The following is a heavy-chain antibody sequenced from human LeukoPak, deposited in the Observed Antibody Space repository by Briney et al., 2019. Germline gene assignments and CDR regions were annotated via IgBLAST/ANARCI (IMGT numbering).Heavy chain of an antibody. D-gene: IGHD6-13*01. Sequence: GESLKISCKGSGYSFTSYWIGWVRQMPGKGLEWMGIIYPGDPDTRYSPSFQGQVTISADKSISTAYLQWSSLKASDTAMYYCARRGIAAAGTEYYFDYWGQGTLVTVSS. CDR2: IYPGDPDT. J-gene: IGHJ4*02. CDR1: GYSFTSYW. CDR3: ARRGIAAAGTEYYFDY. V-gene: IGHV5-51*01.